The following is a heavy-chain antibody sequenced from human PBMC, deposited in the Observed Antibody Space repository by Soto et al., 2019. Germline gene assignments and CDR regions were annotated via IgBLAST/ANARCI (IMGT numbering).Heavy chain of an antibody. Sequence: EVQLLESGGGLVQPGGSLRLSCAASGFTFSSYAMSWVRQAPGKGLEWVSAISGSGVSTYYADSVKGRFTISRDNSKNTLYLQMSSLRAKDTAVFYCAKDSGYSYGYDAFDIWGQGTMVTVSS. CDR2: ISGSGVST. J-gene: IGHJ3*02. CDR1: GFTFSSYA. CDR3: AKDSGYSYGYDAFDI. V-gene: IGHV3-23*01. D-gene: IGHD5-18*01.